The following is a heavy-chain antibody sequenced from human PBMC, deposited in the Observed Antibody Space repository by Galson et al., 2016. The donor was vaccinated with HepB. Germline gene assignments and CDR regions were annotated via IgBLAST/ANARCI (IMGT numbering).Heavy chain of an antibody. Sequence: SVKVSCKASGHMSTTYYINWVRQAPGQGLEWMGITNPSESRTRYAQNSQGRLTMTKDTSTTTVYMELSSLRSEDTALYYCAKTDLWSGPHYFDSWGQGTQVTVSS. J-gene: IGHJ4*02. CDR1: GHMSTTYY. CDR2: TNPSESRT. V-gene: IGHV1-46*01. D-gene: IGHD3-3*01. CDR3: AKTDLWSGPHYFDS.